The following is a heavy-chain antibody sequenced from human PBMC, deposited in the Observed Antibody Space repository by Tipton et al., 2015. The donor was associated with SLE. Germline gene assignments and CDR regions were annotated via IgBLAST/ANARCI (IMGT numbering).Heavy chain of an antibody. CDR1: GFTFSNNW. J-gene: IGHJ3*01. Sequence: SLRLSCAVSGFTFSNNWMTWARQAPGKGLEWVAHIKPDGSEEFYVDSVRGRFIISRDNAKSSLYLQMNSPNAEDTAVYYCVREYQGSFYVNGAFDVWGQGTVVTVSS. D-gene: IGHD1-26*01. CDR3: VREYQGSFYVNGAFDV. CDR2: IKPDGSEE. V-gene: IGHV3-7*01.